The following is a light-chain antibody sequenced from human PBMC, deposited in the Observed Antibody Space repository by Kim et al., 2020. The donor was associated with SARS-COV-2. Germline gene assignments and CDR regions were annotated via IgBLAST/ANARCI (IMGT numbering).Light chain of an antibody. CDR3: QQRTNWPLT. J-gene: IGKJ4*01. CDR2: DAS. Sequence: LSPGGEATLSCRASQSVRTYLACYQRKPGQAPRLFIYDASNRATGIPARFSGSGSGTDFTLTISSLEPEDFAVYYCQQRTNWPLTFGGGTKVDIK. CDR1: QSVRTY. V-gene: IGKV3-11*01.